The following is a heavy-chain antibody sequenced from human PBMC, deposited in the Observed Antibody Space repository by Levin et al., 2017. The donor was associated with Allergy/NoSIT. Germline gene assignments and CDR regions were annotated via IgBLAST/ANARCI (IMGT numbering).Heavy chain of an antibody. J-gene: IGHJ4*02. CDR1: GFSFSSDP. D-gene: IGHD4-11*01. V-gene: IGHV3-30-3*01. CDR3: AKGGDYSNYRIDY. Sequence: GGSLRLSCAASGFSFSSDPMHWARQAPGKGLEWVAVISYDGSNKYYADSVKGRFTISRDNSKNTLYLQMNSLRAEDTAVYYCAKGGDYSNYRIDYWGQGTLVTVSS. CDR2: ISYDGSNK.